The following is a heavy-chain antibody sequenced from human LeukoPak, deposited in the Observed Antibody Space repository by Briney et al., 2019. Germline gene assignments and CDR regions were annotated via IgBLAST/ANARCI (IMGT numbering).Heavy chain of an antibody. CDR1: GYSFTNYW. CDR2: IYPPDSDA. D-gene: IGHD1-26*01. J-gene: IGHJ5*02. CDR3: ARTAGATPGRFDP. Sequence: GESLKISCKGSGYSFTNYWIGWVRQTPGKGLEWMGVIYPPDSDARYSPSFQGQVTISVDKSISTAYLQWSSLKASDTAMYYCARTAGATPGRFDPWGQGTLVTVSS. V-gene: IGHV5-51*01.